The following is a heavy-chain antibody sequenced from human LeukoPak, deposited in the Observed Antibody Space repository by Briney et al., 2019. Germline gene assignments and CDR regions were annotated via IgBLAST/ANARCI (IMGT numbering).Heavy chain of an antibody. Sequence: PSETLSLTCTVSGGSISSYYWSWIRQPPGKGLEWIGYIYYSGSTNYNPSLKSRVTISVDTSKNQFSLKLSSVTAADTAVYYCARVGGTPYYYYYMDVWGKGTAVTVSS. J-gene: IGHJ6*03. V-gene: IGHV4-59*01. D-gene: IGHD6-19*01. CDR3: ARVGGTPYYYYYMDV. CDR2: IYYSGST. CDR1: GGSISSYY.